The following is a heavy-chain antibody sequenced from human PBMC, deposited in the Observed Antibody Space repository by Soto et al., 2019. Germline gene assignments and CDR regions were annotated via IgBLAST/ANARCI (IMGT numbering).Heavy chain of an antibody. D-gene: IGHD1-26*01. CDR1: GGSISSSSYY. J-gene: IGHJ4*02. V-gene: IGHV4-39*01. CDR2: IYYSGST. CDR3: ASSPRGSYFDY. Sequence: QLQLQESGPGLVKPSETLSLTCTVSGGSISSSSYYWGWIRQPPGKGREWIGSIYYSGSTYYNPSIKVRASRSADTSKNKFSRKLGSVTAADTAVYYCASSPRGSYFDYWGQGTLVTVSS.